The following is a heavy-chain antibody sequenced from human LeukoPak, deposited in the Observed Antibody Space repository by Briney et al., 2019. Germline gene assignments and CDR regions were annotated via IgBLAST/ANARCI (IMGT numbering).Heavy chain of an antibody. V-gene: IGHV3-30*03. Sequence: GGSLRLACAAPGFTFSSYGMHWVRQAPGKGLEWVAVISYDGSNKYYADSVKGRFTISRDNSKNTLYLQMNSLRVEDTAVYYCAPEGDGYILFDYWGQGTLVTVSS. J-gene: IGHJ4*02. CDR3: APEGDGYILFDY. D-gene: IGHD5-24*01. CDR1: GFTFSSYG. CDR2: ISYDGSNK.